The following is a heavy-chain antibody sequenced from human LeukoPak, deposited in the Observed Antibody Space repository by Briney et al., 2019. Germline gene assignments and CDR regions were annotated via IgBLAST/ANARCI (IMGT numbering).Heavy chain of an antibody. Sequence: GGSLRLSCAASGFTFSSYEMNWVRQAPGKGLEWVSCISSSSSYTNYADSVKGRFTISRDNDKNSLYLQINSLRAEDTAIYYCARGARYCSGGTCTDYWGQGTLVTVSS. V-gene: IGHV3-48*03. CDR3: ARGARYCSGGTCTDY. J-gene: IGHJ4*02. CDR1: GFTFSSYE. CDR2: ISSSSSYT. D-gene: IGHD2-15*01.